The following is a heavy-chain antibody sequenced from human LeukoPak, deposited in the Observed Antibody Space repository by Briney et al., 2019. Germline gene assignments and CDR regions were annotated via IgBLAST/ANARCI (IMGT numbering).Heavy chain of an antibody. CDR2: IIPIFGTA. J-gene: IGHJ4*02. D-gene: IGHD3-22*01. V-gene: IGHV1-69*05. Sequence: ASVKVSCKTSGGTFNNSAISWVRQAPGQGLEWMGGIIPIFGTANYAQKFQGRVTITTDESTSTAYMELSSLRSEDTAVYYCASRRVKPGAQYDYWGQGTLVTVSS. CDR1: GGTFNNSA. CDR3: ASRRVKPGAQYDY.